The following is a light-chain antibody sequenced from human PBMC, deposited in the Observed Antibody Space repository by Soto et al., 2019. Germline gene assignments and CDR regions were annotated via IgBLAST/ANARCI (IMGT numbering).Light chain of an antibody. J-gene: IGKJ5*01. CDR1: QSVSSSR. V-gene: IGKV3D-20*02. CDR2: DAS. CDR3: QQRSNWPVT. Sequence: EIVLTQSPGTLSLSPGERATLSCRASQSVSSSRLAWYRQKPGQAPRLLIYDASNRATGIPARFSGSGSGTDFTLTISRLEPEDFAVYYCQQRSNWPVTFGQGTRLEIK.